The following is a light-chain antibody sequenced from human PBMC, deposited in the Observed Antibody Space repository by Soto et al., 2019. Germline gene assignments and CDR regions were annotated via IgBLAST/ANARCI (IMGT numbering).Light chain of an antibody. Sequence: QSALPQPASVSGSPGQSITISCTGTSRDIGTSNLVSWYQQYPGKAPKLMIYGVTKRPSGISSRFSGSKSGNTASLTISGLQPEDEADYDCFSYSCISTSLFVFGTGTKLTVL. CDR1: SRDIGTSNL. J-gene: IGLJ1*01. CDR2: GVT. CDR3: FSYSCISTSLFV. V-gene: IGLV2-23*02.